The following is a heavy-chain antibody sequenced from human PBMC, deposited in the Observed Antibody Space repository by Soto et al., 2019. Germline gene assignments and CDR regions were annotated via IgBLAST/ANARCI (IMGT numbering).Heavy chain of an antibody. CDR3: ARVDDY. Sequence: QVQLQQWGAGLLKPSETLSLTCAVYGGSFSGHYWSWVRQPPGKGLEWIGEINHSGRTNYNPSLNSRVTISVDTSKNQFSLKLSSVTAADTAVYYCARVDDYWGQGTLVTVSS. V-gene: IGHV4-34*01. CDR2: INHSGRT. J-gene: IGHJ4*02. CDR1: GGSFSGHY.